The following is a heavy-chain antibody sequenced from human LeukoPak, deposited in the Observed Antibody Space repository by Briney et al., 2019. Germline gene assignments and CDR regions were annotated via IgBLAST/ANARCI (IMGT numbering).Heavy chain of an antibody. D-gene: IGHD6-6*01. J-gene: IGHJ4*02. V-gene: IGHV3-7*01. CDR3: ARRGGSSSRRSPIDY. CDR1: GFTFSDYW. Sequence: GSLRLSCTASGFTFSDYWMTWVRQAPGKGPEWVANIKQDGSQRYYVDSVRGRFTISRDNAKNSLFLQMNGLRAEDTAVYYCARRGGSSSRRSPIDYWGQGTLVTVSS. CDR2: IKQDGSQR.